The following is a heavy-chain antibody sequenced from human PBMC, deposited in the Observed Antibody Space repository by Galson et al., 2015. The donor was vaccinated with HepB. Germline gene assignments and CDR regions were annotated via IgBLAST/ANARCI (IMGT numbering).Heavy chain of an antibody. V-gene: IGHV1-18*01. J-gene: IGHJ4*02. D-gene: IGHD2-21*02. CDR3: ARDNGAYCAGDCSSDY. CDR2: ISVYNGNI. Sequence: SVKVSCKASGYTFTSYGISWVRQAPGQGLEWMGWISVYNGNINYAQKLQGKLTMTTDTSTSTAYMELRSLRSDDTAVYYCARDNGAYCAGDCSSDYWGQGALVTVSS. CDR1: GYTFTSYG.